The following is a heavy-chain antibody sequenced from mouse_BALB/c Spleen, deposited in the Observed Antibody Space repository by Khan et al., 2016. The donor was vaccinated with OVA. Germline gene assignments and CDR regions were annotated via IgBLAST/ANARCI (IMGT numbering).Heavy chain of an antibody. Sequence: EVELVESGGGLVKPGGSLKLSCAASGFTFSDYYMYWVRQTPEKRLEWVATISDGGSSTYYLDSVKGRFTISRDNDKNSLYLQMSSLKSEDTAIYYCEREGYGGFADWGQGTMVTVSA. D-gene: IGHD1-1*02. J-gene: IGHJ3*01. V-gene: IGHV5-4*02. CDR2: ISDGGSST. CDR1: GFTFSDYY. CDR3: EREGYGGFAD.